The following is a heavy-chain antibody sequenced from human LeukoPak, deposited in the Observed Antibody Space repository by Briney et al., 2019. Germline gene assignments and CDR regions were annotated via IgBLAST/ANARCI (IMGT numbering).Heavy chain of an antibody. CDR3: VKDRYSSGWYLDY. D-gene: IGHD6-19*01. V-gene: IGHV3-64D*09. J-gene: IGHJ4*02. CDR2: MSSNGGTT. CDR1: GFIFRSYA. Sequence: PGGSLRLSCSASGFIFRSYAMHWVRQAPGKGLEYVSAMSSNGGTTYYVDSVKGRFTISRDNSKNTLYLQMSSLRADDTAVYYCVKDRYSSGWYLDYWGQGTLVTVSS.